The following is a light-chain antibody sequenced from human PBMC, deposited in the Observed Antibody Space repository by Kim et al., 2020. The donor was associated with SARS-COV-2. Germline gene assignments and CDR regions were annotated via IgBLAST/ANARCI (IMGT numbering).Light chain of an antibody. CDR2: ELT. CDR1: TSDVGANNY. Sequence: GQSVAISCTGTTSDVGANNYVSWYQQNSGKAPKLILYELTKRPSGVPDRFSGSKSGNTASLTVSGLQAEDEAHYYCSSYAGTNNVRFGGGTQLTVL. J-gene: IGLJ2*01. V-gene: IGLV2-8*01. CDR3: SSYAGTNNVR.